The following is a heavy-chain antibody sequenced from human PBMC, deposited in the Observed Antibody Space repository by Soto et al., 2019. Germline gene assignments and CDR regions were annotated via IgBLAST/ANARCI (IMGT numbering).Heavy chain of an antibody. J-gene: IGHJ4*02. Sequence: SETLSLTCTVSGGSISYYYWSWIRQPPGKELEWIGSIYYSGSTNYNPSLKSRVTISVDTSKNQFSLKLSSVTAADTAVYYCARSPRNWGFDYWGLGTLVTVSS. V-gene: IGHV4-59*01. CDR2: IYYSGST. CDR1: GGSISYYY. D-gene: IGHD7-27*01. CDR3: ARSPRNWGFDY.